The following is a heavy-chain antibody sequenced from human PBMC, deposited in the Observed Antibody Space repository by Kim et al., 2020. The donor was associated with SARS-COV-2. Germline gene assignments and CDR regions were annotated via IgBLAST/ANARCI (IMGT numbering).Heavy chain of an antibody. CDR1: GFTFSSYW. V-gene: IGHV3-7*03. CDR2: IKEDGSQT. D-gene: IGHD1-1*01. J-gene: IGHJ4*02. CDR3: ARDPTRRFDY. Sequence: GGSLRLSCAASGFTFSSYWLTWVRQAPGKGLEWVANIKEDGSQTYYVDSLKGRFTISRDYAKNSLYLQINSMRAEDTVVYYCARDPTRRFDYWGQVTLVT.